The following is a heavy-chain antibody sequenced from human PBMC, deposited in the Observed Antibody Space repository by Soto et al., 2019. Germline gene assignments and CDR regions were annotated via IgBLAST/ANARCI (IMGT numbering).Heavy chain of an antibody. D-gene: IGHD3-10*01. V-gene: IGHV3-23*01. Sequence: LRLSCAASGFTFSSYAMSWVRQAPGKGLEWVSAISGSGGSTYYADSVKGRFTISRDNSKNTLYLQMNSLRAEDTAVYYCAKTRYYGPRYYFDYWGQGTLVTVSS. CDR1: GFTFSSYA. J-gene: IGHJ4*02. CDR3: AKTRYYGPRYYFDY. CDR2: ISGSGGST.